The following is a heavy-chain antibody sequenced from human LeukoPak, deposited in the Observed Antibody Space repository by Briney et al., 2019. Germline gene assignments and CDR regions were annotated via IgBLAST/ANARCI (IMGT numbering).Heavy chain of an antibody. Sequence: GGSLRLSCAASGFTVSSNYMSWVRQAPGKGLEWVSVIYSGGSTYYADSVKGRFTISRDNSKNTLFLQMSSLRAEDTAIYYCAKGGGNHLAYYYYYMDVWGKGTTVTISS. CDR1: GFTVSSNY. CDR2: IYSGGST. J-gene: IGHJ6*03. V-gene: IGHV3-53*05. CDR3: AKGGGNHLAYYYYYMDV. D-gene: IGHD4-23*01.